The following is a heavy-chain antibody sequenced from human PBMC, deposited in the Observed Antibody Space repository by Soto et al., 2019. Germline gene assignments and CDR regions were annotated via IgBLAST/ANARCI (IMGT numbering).Heavy chain of an antibody. CDR1: GFTFDDYA. CDR2: ISWNSGSI. J-gene: IGHJ3*02. CDR3: AKDMGYGDYKVATFDI. V-gene: IGHV3-9*01. Sequence: GGSLRLSCAASGFTFDDYAMHWVRQAPGKGLEWVSGISWNSGSIGYADSVKGRFTISRDNAKNSLYLQMNSLRAEDTALYYCAKDMGYGDYKVATFDIWGQGTMVTVSS. D-gene: IGHD4-17*01.